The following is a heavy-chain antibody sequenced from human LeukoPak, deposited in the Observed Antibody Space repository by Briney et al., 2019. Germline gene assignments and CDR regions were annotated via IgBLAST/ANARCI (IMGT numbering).Heavy chain of an antibody. CDR1: GFSFSSYG. V-gene: IGHV3-48*01. J-gene: IGHJ3*02. Sequence: GGSLRLSCAASGFSFSSYGMNWVRQAPGQGLEWVSYISSSSSFIHYADSVKGRFTISRDNSKNTLYLQMNSLRAEDTAVYYCAKGDGYYGSGSSNDAFDIWGQGTMVTVSS. D-gene: IGHD3-10*01. CDR3: AKGDGYYGSGSSNDAFDI. CDR2: ISSSSSFI.